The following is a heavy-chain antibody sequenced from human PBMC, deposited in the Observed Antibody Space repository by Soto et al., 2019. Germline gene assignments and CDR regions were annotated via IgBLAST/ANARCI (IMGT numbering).Heavy chain of an antibody. CDR3: AGGGSGWYGGY. Sequence: QVQLQESGPGLVKPSETLSLTCTVSGGSINTYYWSWIRQPPGKGLEWIGYIYYSGSTSYSPSLKSRVTMSVDTAKNQFSLRLSSVTAADTAVYYCAGGGSGWYGGYWGQGTLVTVSS. D-gene: IGHD6-19*01. V-gene: IGHV4-59*01. J-gene: IGHJ4*02. CDR2: IYYSGST. CDR1: GGSINTYY.